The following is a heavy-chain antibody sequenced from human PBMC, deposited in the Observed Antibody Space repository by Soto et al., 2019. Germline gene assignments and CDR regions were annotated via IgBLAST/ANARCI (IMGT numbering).Heavy chain of an antibody. CDR1: GFTFSSYS. J-gene: IGHJ6*02. Sequence: EVQLVESGGGLVKPGGSLRLSCAASGFTFSSYSMIWVRQAPGQGLEWVSSISTTSTYIYYADSVKGRFTISRDNAKNSLFLQMDGLRAEDNAVYYCARDFKYDILTSYYGMDVWGQGTTVTVSS. D-gene: IGHD3-9*01. CDR2: ISTTSTYI. CDR3: ARDFKYDILTSYYGMDV. V-gene: IGHV3-21*01.